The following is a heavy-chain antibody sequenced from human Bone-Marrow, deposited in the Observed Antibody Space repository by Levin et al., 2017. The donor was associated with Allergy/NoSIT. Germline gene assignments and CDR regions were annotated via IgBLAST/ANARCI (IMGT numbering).Heavy chain of an antibody. CDR2: ISYDGGHK. CDR3: TRDRGEWGQFYFDY. J-gene: IGHJ4*02. V-gene: IGHV3-33*01. CDR1: GFTFSAFG. Sequence: LSLTCAASGFTFSAFGMHWVRQPPGRGLEWVAVISYDGGHKFYADSVKGRFTISRDNSKNTHYLQMNSLRAEDTAVYYCTRDRGEWGQFYFDYWGQGIPVTVSS. D-gene: IGHD1-26*01.